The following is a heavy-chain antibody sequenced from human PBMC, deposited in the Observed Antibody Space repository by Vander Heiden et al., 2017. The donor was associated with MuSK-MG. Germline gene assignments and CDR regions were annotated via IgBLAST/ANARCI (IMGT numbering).Heavy chain of an antibody. CDR1: GGTLRSYA. D-gene: IGHD3-16*02. CDR3: ARDVSVIQPGYYFDY. Sequence: VQLVQSGAEVKKPGSSVKVSCKASGGTLRSYAISWVRQAPGQGLEWMGGIIPIIGTANYAQKFQGRVTITADESTSTAYMELSSLRSEDTAVYYCARDVSVIQPGYYFDYWGQGTLVTVSS. CDR2: IIPIIGTA. V-gene: IGHV1-69*01. J-gene: IGHJ4*02.